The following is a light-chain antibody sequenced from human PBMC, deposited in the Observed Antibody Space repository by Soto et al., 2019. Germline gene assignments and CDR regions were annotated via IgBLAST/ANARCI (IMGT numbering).Light chain of an antibody. CDR2: DVS. V-gene: IGLV2-14*01. CDR3: SSYTTSTSVV. J-gene: IGLJ2*01. Sequence: QSALTQPASVSGSPGQSITISCTGTSSDVGGYNSVSWYQQHPGKAPKLMIYDVSNRPSGFSNRFSGSKSGNTASLTISGLQAEDEADFYCSSYTTSTSVVFGGVTKLTVL. CDR1: SSDVGGYNS.